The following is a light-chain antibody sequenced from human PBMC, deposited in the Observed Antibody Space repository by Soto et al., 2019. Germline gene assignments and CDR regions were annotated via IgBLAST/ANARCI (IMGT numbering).Light chain of an antibody. J-gene: IGKJ1*01. V-gene: IGKV3-15*01. CDR1: QSVSSN. Sequence: EIVMTQSPAPLPVSPGERATLSCRASQSVSSNLAWYQQKPGQAPRLLIYGASTRATGIPARFSGSGSGTEFTLTISSLQSEDFADYYCQQYNNWWTFGQGTKVEIK. CDR3: QQYNNWWT. CDR2: GAS.